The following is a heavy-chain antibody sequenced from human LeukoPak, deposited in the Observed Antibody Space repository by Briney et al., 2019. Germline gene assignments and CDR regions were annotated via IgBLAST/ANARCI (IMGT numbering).Heavy chain of an antibody. CDR1: GFTFSSYW. D-gene: IGHD3-10*01. Sequence: GGSLRLSCAASGFTFSSYWMTWVRQAPGKGLEWVANIKPDGSEKYYVDSVKGRFTISRDNAKNSLYLQMNSLRAEDTAVYYCARDPPYYGSGSNNFDYWGQGTLVTVSS. CDR2: IKPDGSEK. J-gene: IGHJ4*02. V-gene: IGHV3-7*01. CDR3: ARDPPYYGSGSNNFDY.